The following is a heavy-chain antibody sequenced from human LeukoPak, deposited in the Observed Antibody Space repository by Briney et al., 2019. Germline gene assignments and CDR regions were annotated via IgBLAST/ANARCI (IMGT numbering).Heavy chain of an antibody. V-gene: IGHV4-39*01. Sequence: SETLSLTCTVSGGSISSSSYYWGWIRQPPGKGLEWIGSIYYSGSTYYNPSLKSRVTISVDTSKNQFSLKLSSVTTEDTAVYYCATNSGWGDLGYWGQGILVTVSS. CDR1: GGSISSSSYY. CDR3: ATNSGWGDLGY. CDR2: IYYSGST. J-gene: IGHJ4*02. D-gene: IGHD2-21*02.